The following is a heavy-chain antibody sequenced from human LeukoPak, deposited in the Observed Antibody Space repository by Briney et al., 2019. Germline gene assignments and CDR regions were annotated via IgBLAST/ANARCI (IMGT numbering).Heavy chain of an antibody. CDR1: GFTFSSYG. J-gene: IGHJ5*02. CDR2: IWYDGSNK. V-gene: IGHV3-33*01. D-gene: IGHD6-13*01. CDR3: ARDRDSSSWYNWFDR. Sequence: GGSLRLSCAASGFTFSSYGMHWVRQAPGKGLEWVAVIWYDGSNKYYADSVKGRFTISRDNSKNTLYLQMNSLRAEDTAVYYCARDRDSSSWYNWFDRWGQGTLVTVSS.